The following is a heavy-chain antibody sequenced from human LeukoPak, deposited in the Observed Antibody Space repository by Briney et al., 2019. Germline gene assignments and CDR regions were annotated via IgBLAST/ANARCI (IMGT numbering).Heavy chain of an antibody. Sequence: PGGSLRLSCAASGFTFSSYEMNWVRQAPGKGLEWVSYISTSSTYTNYADSMKGRFTISRDNAKNSLYLQMNSLRAEDTAVYFCARGGSSGRFDHWGQGTLVTVSS. CDR2: ISTSSTYT. D-gene: IGHD6-19*01. J-gene: IGHJ4*02. CDR3: ARGGSSGRFDH. CDR1: GFTFSSYE. V-gene: IGHV3-21*05.